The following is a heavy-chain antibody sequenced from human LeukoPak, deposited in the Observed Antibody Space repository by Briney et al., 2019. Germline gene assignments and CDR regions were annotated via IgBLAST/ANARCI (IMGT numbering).Heavy chain of an antibody. CDR3: ARVSGHIVVVRWLYFDY. D-gene: IGHD2-21*01. CDR1: GGSFSGYY. J-gene: IGHJ4*02. Sequence: SETLSLTCAVYGGSFSGYYWSWIRQPPGKGLEWIGEINHSGSTNYNPSLKSRVTISVDTSKNQFSLKLSSVTAADTAVYYCARVSGHIVVVRWLYFDYWGQGTLVTVSS. V-gene: IGHV4-34*01. CDR2: INHSGST.